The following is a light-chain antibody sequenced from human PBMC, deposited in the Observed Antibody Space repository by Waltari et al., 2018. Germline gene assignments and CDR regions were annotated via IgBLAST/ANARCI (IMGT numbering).Light chain of an antibody. CDR3: SSYTTSSTVL. Sequence: QSALTQPASVSGSPGQSITISCTGTSTDVGDSRYVSWYQQHPGKAPKLMIYDVSNRPSGVSNRFSGSKSRNTASLTISGLQAEDEADYYCSSYTTSSTVLFGGGTKVTVL. J-gene: IGLJ2*01. CDR1: STDVGDSRY. CDR2: DVS. V-gene: IGLV2-14*01.